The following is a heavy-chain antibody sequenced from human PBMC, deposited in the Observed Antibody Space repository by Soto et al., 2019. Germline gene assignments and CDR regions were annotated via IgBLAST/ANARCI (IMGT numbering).Heavy chain of an antibody. CDR3: VKVKYPRKHIVVVTARHYFDY. J-gene: IGHJ4*02. Sequence: EVQLLESGGGLVQPGGSLRLSCAASGFTFSSYAMSWVRQAPGKGLEWVSAISGSGGSTYYADSVKGRFTISRDNSKNTLYLEMNSLRAGDTAVYYCVKVKYPRKHIVVVTARHYFDYWGQGTLVTVSS. CDR1: GFTFSSYA. V-gene: IGHV3-23*01. D-gene: IGHD2-21*02. CDR2: ISGSGGST.